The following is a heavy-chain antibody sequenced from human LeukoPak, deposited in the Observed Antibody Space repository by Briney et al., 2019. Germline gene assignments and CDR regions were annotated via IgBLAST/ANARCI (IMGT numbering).Heavy chain of an antibody. CDR3: ATAFVTRMRDP. V-gene: IGHV1-2*02. J-gene: IGHJ5*02. CDR2: INPYSGAS. CDR1: GYDFSVRY. Sequence: GASVKVSCKASGYDFSVRYFHCMRHAPGQGLEWMGWINPYSGASIYAQKFQGRVTMETSSSTAYMQLSRLRYDERAIFQCATAFVTRMRDPWGQGTLVTVSS. D-gene: IGHD3-3*01.